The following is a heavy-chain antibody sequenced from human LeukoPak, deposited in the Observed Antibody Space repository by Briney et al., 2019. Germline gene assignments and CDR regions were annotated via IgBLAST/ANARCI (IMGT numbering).Heavy chain of an antibody. CDR1: GFTFSDHY. V-gene: IGHV3-11*04. CDR2: MSTGGSVI. D-gene: IGHD3-22*01. Sequence: PGGSLRLSCAASGFTFSDHYMSWIRQAPGKGLEWVSYMSTGGSVIYYADSVKGRFTISRDNAKNSLYLQMNNLRAEDTAVYYCARDFRGYAYDYWGQGTLVTVSS. CDR3: ARDFRGYAYDY. J-gene: IGHJ4*02.